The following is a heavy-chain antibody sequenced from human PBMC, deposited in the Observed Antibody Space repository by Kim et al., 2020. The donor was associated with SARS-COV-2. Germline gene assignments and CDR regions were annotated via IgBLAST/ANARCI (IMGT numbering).Heavy chain of an antibody. CDR1: GFTFSSFA. D-gene: IGHD2-8*01. V-gene: IGHV3-23*01. CDR3: AKMNPRTKPFDI. J-gene: IGHJ3*02. Sequence: GGSLRLSCAASGFTFSSFAMSWVRQAPGEGLEWVSAISGSAGGTYYADSVKGRFTISRDNSNDTLYLQMSSLGAEDTAVYYCAKMNPRTKPFDIWGQGTMVPVSS. CDR2: ISGSAGGT.